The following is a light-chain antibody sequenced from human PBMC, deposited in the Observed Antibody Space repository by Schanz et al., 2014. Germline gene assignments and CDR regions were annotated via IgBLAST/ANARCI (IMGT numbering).Light chain of an antibody. CDR3: CSYAGDNTLR. CDR2: DGS. J-gene: IGLJ3*02. CDR1: SSDVGGYNL. Sequence: QSALTQPASVSGSPGQSITISCTGTSSDVGGYNLVSWYQRHPGEAPKLLIYDGSKRPSGVSTRFSGSKSGNTASLTISGLQAEDEADYYCCSYAGDNTLRFGGGTKLTVL. V-gene: IGLV2-23*01.